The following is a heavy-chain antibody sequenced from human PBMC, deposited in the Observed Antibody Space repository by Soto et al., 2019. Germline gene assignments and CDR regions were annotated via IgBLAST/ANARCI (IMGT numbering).Heavy chain of an antibody. J-gene: IGHJ4*02. CDR1: GGTFSSYA. Sequence: GASVKVSCKASGGTFSSYAISWVRQAPGQGLEWMGGIIPIFGTANYAQKFQGRVTITADESTSTAYMELSSLRSEDTAVYYCATTDGYSSSWYGSTDYWGQGXLVTVSS. CDR2: IIPIFGTA. D-gene: IGHD6-13*01. V-gene: IGHV1-69*13. CDR3: ATTDGYSSSWYGSTDY.